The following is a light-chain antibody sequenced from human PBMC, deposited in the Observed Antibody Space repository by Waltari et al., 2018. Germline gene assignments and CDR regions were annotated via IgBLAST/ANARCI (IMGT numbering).Light chain of an antibody. V-gene: IGLV3-25*03. J-gene: IGLJ3*02. CDR3: QSADTSIANVV. CDR1: SLPSQH. Sequence: SCVLTQPPSASVSPGQTAMITCPGESLPSQHCYWYQQRPGQAPLLLIFKDKERPSGIPERFSGSSSGTTVTLTITSVQAEDEADYFCQSADTSIANVVFGGGTKLTVL. CDR2: KDK.